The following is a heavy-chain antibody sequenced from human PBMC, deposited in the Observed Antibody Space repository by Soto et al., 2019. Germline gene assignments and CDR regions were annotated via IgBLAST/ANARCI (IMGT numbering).Heavy chain of an antibody. CDR3: THCHSRSARVYYMDV. CDR1: GFSLSTIAVG. V-gene: IGHV2-5*02. J-gene: IGHJ6*03. D-gene: IGHD6-6*01. CDR2: IYWDDDK. Sequence: QITLKESGPTLVKPTQTLTLTCTFSGFSLSTIAVGVGWIRQPPGKALEWLALIYWDDDKWYSPSLKSRLSITKDTSKNQVVLTLTNMDPVDTATYYCTHCHSRSARVYYMDVWGKGTTVTVSS.